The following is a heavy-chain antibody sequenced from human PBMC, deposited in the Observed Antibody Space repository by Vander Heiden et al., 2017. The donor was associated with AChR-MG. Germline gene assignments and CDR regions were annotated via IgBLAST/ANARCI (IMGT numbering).Heavy chain of an antibody. D-gene: IGHD6-13*01. CDR3: ARDRSSSWYTKLDYFDY. Sequence: EVQLVESGGGLVQPGGSLRLSCAASGFTFSSYSMNWVRQAPGKGLEWFSYISSSSSTIYYADSVKGRFTISRDNAKNSLYLQMNSLRAEDTAVYYCARDRSSSWYTKLDYFDYWGQGTLVTVSS. CDR2: ISSSSSTI. J-gene: IGHJ4*02. V-gene: IGHV3-48*01. CDR1: GFTFSSYS.